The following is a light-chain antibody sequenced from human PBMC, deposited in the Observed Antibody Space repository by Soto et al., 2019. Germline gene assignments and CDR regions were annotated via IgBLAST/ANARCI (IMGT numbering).Light chain of an antibody. V-gene: IGKV4-1*01. CDR3: QQYHSGPRT. Sequence: DIVMTQSPDSLAVSLGERATINCKSSQTVLYSVNNQNYLAWYQYKPGQPPKLLIYWASTRESGVPDRFSGSGSVTDFTLTISILQAEDVAVYYFQQYHSGPRTFGQGTKVEIK. CDR2: WAS. CDR1: QTVLYSVNNQNY. J-gene: IGKJ1*01.